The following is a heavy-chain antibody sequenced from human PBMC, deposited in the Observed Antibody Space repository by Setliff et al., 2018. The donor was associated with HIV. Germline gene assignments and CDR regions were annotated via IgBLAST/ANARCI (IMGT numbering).Heavy chain of an antibody. CDR1: GGSISSGGYY. CDR2: IYYSGST. Sequence: LTCNVSGGSISSGGYYWSWIRQHPGKGLEWIGYIYYSGSTYYNPSLKSLGTISVDTSKNQFSLKLSSVTAADTAVYYCARARGGCSGGSCPAHHYYYYMGVWGKGTTVTVS. D-gene: IGHD2-15*01. J-gene: IGHJ6*03. CDR3: ARARGGCSGGSCPAHHYYYYMGV. V-gene: IGHV4-31*01.